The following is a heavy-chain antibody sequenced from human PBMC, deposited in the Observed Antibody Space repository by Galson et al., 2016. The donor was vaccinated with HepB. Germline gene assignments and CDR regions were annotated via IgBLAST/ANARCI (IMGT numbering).Heavy chain of an antibody. V-gene: IGHV4-34*01. CDR2: INHRGST. Sequence: SETLSLTCAVYGGSFNDHYWTWIRQPPGKGLEWIGEINHRGSTNYNPSLKNRVTISMDMSKNQFSLNLRSVTAADTAVYYCARSTWYEPLLYDYWGQGTLVTVSS. J-gene: IGHJ4*02. CDR1: GGSFNDHY. CDR3: ARSTWYEPLLYDY. D-gene: IGHD2-2*02.